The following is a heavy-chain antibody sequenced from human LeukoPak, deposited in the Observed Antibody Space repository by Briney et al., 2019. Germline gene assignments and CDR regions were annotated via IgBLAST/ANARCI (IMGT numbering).Heavy chain of an antibody. CDR3: ARANYCSSTSCLLFDY. D-gene: IGHD2-2*01. Sequence: SETLSLTCAVSGGSISSSNWWSWVRQPPGKGLEWIGYIYYSGSTNYNPSLKSRVTISVDTSKNQFSLKLSSVTAADTAVYYCARANYCSSTSCLLFDYWGQGTLVTVSS. CDR2: IYYSGST. V-gene: IGHV4-4*02. CDR1: GGSISSSNW. J-gene: IGHJ4*02.